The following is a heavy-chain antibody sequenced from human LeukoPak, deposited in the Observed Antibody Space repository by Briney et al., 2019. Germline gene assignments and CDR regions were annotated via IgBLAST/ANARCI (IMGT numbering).Heavy chain of an antibody. D-gene: IGHD3-10*01. CDR3: ARGKGLWFGELLLRY. CDR2: IYHSGST. CDR1: GGSISSSNW. V-gene: IGHV4-4*02. Sequence: PSETLSLTCAVSGGSISSSNWWSWVRQPPGKGLEWIGEIYHSGSTNYNPSLKSRVTISVDKSKNQFSLKLSSVTAADTAVYYCARGKGLWFGELLLRYWGQGTLVTVSS. J-gene: IGHJ4*02.